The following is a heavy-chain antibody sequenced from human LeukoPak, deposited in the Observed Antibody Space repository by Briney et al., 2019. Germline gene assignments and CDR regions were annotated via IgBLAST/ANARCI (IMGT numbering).Heavy chain of an antibody. CDR2: INDRGKT. CDR3: ARPVYCSSTTCTGPFHI. D-gene: IGHD2-2*01. V-gene: IGHV4-34*01. J-gene: IGHJ3*02. CDR1: GGSLSNYY. Sequence: SETLSLTCAVYGGSLSNYYWSWIRQPPGKGLEWIGEINDRGKTIYNPSLKSRVAISIDTSKNQFSLKLTSGIAADTAMYYCARPVYCSSTTCTGPFHIWGQGTMVTVSS.